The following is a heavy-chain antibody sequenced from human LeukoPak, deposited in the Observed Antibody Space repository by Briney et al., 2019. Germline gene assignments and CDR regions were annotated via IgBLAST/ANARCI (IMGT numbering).Heavy chain of an antibody. V-gene: IGHV4-59*01. CDR1: GGSISSYY. D-gene: IGHD6-19*01. CDR2: IYYSGST. CDR3: ARDRQGDIAVFDY. J-gene: IGHJ4*02. Sequence: SETLSLTCTVTGGSISSYYWSWIRQPPGKGLECIGYIYYSGSTNYNPSLKSRVTISVDTSKNQFSLKLSSVTAADTAVYYCARDRQGDIAVFDYWGQGTLVTVSS.